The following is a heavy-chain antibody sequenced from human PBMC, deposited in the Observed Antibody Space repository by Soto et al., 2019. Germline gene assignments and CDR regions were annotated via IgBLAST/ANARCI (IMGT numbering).Heavy chain of an antibody. CDR2: TYYRSKWYY. J-gene: IGHJ4*02. CDR3: ARGVGSSRDYYFDY. D-gene: IGHD5-18*01. CDR1: GDSVSSNSAA. V-gene: IGHV6-1*01. Sequence: SQTLSLTCAISGDSVSSNSAAWNWIRQSPSRGLEWLGRTYYRSKWYYDYEISVKSRVTVNPGTSKNQFSLQLDSVTPEDTAVYYCARGVGSSRDYYFDYWGLGTLVTVSS.